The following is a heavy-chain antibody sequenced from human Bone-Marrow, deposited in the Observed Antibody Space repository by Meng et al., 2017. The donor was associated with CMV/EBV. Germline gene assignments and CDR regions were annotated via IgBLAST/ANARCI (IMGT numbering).Heavy chain of an antibody. CDR3: ARDGVIAAAVPNWFDP. V-gene: IGHV3-48*04. D-gene: IGHD6-13*01. Sequence: GGSLRLSCAASGFTFSSYSMNWVRQAPGKGLEWVSYISSSSSTIYYADSVKGRFTISRDNAKNSLYLQMNSLRAEDTAVYYCARDGVIAAAVPNWFDPWGQGTLVTFSS. CDR2: ISSSSSTI. J-gene: IGHJ5*02. CDR1: GFTFSSYS.